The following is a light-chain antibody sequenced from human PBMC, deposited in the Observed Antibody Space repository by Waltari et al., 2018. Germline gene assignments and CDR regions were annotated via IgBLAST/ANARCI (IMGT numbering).Light chain of an antibody. CDR2: ASS. CDR1: QNIDNC. Sequence: DIQVTQSPSSLSASVGDRVTITCRTSQNIDNCLNWYQQKPGKAPEVLIVASSSLQSGVPSRFRGSGSGTDFTLTISSLQPEDFATYYCQQGYSTHYTFGQGTKLEIK. V-gene: IGKV1-39*01. J-gene: IGKJ2*01. CDR3: QQGYSTHYT.